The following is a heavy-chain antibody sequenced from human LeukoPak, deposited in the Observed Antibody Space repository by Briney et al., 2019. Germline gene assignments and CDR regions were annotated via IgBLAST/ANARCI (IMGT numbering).Heavy chain of an antibody. CDR2: IYYSGST. CDR1: GGSISSGDYY. CDR3: ARGPHVLLWFGELSSLTYFDY. J-gene: IGHJ4*02. Sequence: SETLSLTCTVSGGSISSGDYYWSWIRQPPGKGLEWIGYIYYSGSTYYNPSLKSRVTISVDASKNQFSLKLSSVTAADTAVYYCARGPHVLLWFGELSSLTYFDYWGQGTLVTVSS. D-gene: IGHD3-10*01. V-gene: IGHV4-30-4*01.